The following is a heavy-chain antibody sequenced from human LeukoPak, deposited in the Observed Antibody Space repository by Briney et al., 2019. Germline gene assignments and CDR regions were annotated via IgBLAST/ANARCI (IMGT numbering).Heavy chain of an antibody. V-gene: IGHV3-23*01. CDR3: AKGTLGSCSGGSCYPLDY. D-gene: IGHD2-15*01. J-gene: IGHJ4*02. Sequence: GGSLRLSCAASGFTFSSYAMAWVRQSPGKGLEWVSCITGDGEYTYHTDSVKGRFTISRDNSKNTLYVQKKSLRAEDTAVYYCAKGTLGSCSGGSCYPLDYWGQGTLVTVSS. CDR2: ITGDGEYT. CDR1: GFTFSSYA.